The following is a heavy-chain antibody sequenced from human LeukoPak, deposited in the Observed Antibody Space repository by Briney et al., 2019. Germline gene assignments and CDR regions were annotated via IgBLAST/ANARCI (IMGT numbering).Heavy chain of an antibody. CDR2: IYQSGST. Sequence: PSETLSLTCTVSGDSISGSSYYWAWVRQSPGKGLEWIGSIYQSGSTYYNLSFKNRVTIIVDTSKNQFSLNLSSVTAADTAVYYCGRQGDWFNNVDVWGHGAMVTVSS. CDR1: GDSISGSSYY. CDR3: GRQGDWFNNVDV. V-gene: IGHV4-39*01. D-gene: IGHD3-9*01. J-gene: IGHJ3*01.